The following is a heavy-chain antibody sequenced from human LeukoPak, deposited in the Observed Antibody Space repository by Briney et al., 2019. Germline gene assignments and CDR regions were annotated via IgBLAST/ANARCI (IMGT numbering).Heavy chain of an antibody. D-gene: IGHD2-2*01. Sequence: GGSLRLSCAASGFTFSSYGMHWVRQAPGKGLEWVAVISYDGSNKYYADSVKGRFTISRDNSKNTLYLQMNSLRAEDTAVYYCAKSPNLVLVPAAPTDYYYYGMDVWGQGTTVTVSS. CDR3: AKSPNLVLVPAAPTDYYYYGMDV. V-gene: IGHV3-30*18. CDR1: GFTFSSYG. J-gene: IGHJ6*02. CDR2: ISYDGSNK.